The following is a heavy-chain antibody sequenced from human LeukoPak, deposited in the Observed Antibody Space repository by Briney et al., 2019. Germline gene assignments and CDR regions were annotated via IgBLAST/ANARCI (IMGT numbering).Heavy chain of an antibody. Sequence: GESLKISCKGSGYSFTSYWISWLRQMPGKGLEWMGRIDPSDSYTNYSPSFQGHVTISADKSISTAYLQWSSLKASDTAMYYCARTYYYGSGIKKGIDYWGQGTLVTVSS. J-gene: IGHJ4*02. CDR2: IDPSDSYT. V-gene: IGHV5-10-1*01. CDR1: GYSFTSYW. D-gene: IGHD3-10*01. CDR3: ARTYYYGSGIKKGIDY.